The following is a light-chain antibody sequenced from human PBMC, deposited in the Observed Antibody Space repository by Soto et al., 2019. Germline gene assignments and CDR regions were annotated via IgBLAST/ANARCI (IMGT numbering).Light chain of an antibody. V-gene: IGKV3-11*01. Sequence: EIVLTQSPATLSLSPGERATLSCRASRSVGNNLAWYQKKPGQAPGLLIYAAFTRATGIPARFSGSGSGTDFTLTISSLEPEDLSVYYCQRHADWPLTFGGGTKGEIK. CDR3: QRHADWPLT. CDR2: AAF. J-gene: IGKJ4*01. CDR1: RSVGNN.